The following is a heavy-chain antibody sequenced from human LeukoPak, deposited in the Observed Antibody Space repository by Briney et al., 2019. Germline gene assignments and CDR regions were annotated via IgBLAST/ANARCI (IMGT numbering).Heavy chain of an antibody. J-gene: IGHJ4*02. CDR1: GFTFSSYS. V-gene: IGHV3-21*01. CDR2: ISSSSSYI. D-gene: IGHD6-13*01. Sequence: GGSLRLSCAASGFTFSSYSMNWVRQAPGKGLEWVSSISSSSSYIYYADSVKGRFTISRDNAKNSLYLQMNSLRAEDTAVYYCARDLILGGQQLVPAPVDYWGQGTLVTVSS. CDR3: ARDLILGGQQLVPAPVDY.